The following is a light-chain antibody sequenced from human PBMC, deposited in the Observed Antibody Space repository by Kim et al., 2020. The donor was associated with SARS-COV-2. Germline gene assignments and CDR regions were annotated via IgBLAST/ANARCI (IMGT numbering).Light chain of an antibody. V-gene: IGLV3-19*01. J-gene: IGLJ2*01. CDR1: SLRSYY. CDR3: NSRDSSGNHLV. Sequence: ALGQNVRITWQGESLRSYYASWYQQKPGKAPVLVIYGKNNRPSGIPDRFSGSSSGNTASLTITGAQAEDEADYYCNSRDSSGNHLVFGGGTKLTVL. CDR2: GKN.